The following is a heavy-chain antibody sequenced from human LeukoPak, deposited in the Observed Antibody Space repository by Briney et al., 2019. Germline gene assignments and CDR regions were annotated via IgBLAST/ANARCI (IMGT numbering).Heavy chain of an antibody. Sequence: GASVKVSCKASGYTFTGYYMHWVRQAPGQGGEWMGWINPNSGGTNYAQKFQGRVTMTRETSIITAYMELSTLRSDDTAVYYCARVFSNYYDSSGYYYELGYDAFDIWGQGTMVTVSS. CDR2: INPNSGGT. CDR3: ARVFSNYYDSSGYYYELGYDAFDI. J-gene: IGHJ3*02. D-gene: IGHD3-22*01. V-gene: IGHV1-2*02. CDR1: GYTFTGYY.